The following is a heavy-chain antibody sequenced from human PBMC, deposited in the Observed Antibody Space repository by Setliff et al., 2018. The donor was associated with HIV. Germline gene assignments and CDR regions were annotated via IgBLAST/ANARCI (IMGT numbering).Heavy chain of an antibody. Sequence: KVSCKASGYSFTSHWIGWVRQMPGKGLEWMGIIYPPDSDATYSPSFQGQVTISVDKSISTAYLQWSSLKASDSAMYYCARQHYDILTGPHNWFDPWGQGTLVTVSS. CDR1: GYSFTSHW. J-gene: IGHJ5*02. V-gene: IGHV5-51*01. CDR3: ARQHYDILTGPHNWFDP. D-gene: IGHD3-9*01. CDR2: IYPPDSDA.